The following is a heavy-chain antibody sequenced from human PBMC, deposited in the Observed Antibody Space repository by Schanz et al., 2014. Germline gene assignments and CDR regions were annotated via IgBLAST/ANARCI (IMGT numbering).Heavy chain of an antibody. D-gene: IGHD5-18*01. V-gene: IGHV3-23*01. J-gene: IGHJ4*02. CDR2: LSGDGGTT. CDR1: GFSFSSYT. CDR3: ARGTDTAMEHRPFDY. Sequence: EVQLLESGGGLVQPGGSLRLSCAASGFSFSSYTMSWVRQAPGKGLQWVSSLSGDGGTTHYADSVKGRFTISRDNSKNMLYLQINNLRAEDTAVYYCARGTDTAMEHRPFDYWGQGTLVTVSS.